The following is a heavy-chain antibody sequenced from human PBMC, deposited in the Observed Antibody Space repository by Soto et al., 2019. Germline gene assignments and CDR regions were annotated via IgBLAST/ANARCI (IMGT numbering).Heavy chain of an antibody. V-gene: IGHV3-30*18. CDR3: AKDQGRIVTATRELDY. J-gene: IGHJ4*02. CDR1: GFTFNSFG. Sequence: QVQLVQSGGGVVQPGKSLRLSCAASGFTFNSFGMHWVRQAPGKGLEWVALISFDRININYADSVRGRFTISSDDSKNILYLQMDSLRSEDTAVYYCAKDQGRIVTATRELDYWGQGTLVTVSS. D-gene: IGHD1-26*01. CDR2: ISFDRINI.